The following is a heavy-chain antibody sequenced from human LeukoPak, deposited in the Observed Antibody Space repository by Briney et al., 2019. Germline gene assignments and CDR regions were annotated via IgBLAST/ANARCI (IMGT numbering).Heavy chain of an antibody. CDR1: GFTFSSYW. V-gene: IGHV3-7*03. CDR2: IKEDGSEK. CDR3: ARAMDY. J-gene: IGHJ4*02. Sequence: GGSLRLSCAASGFTFSSYWMTWVRQTPGKGLEWVANIKEDGSEKYYVDSVKGRFTISRDNARNSLYLQMNSLRVEDTAVYYCARAMDYWGQGTLVTVSS.